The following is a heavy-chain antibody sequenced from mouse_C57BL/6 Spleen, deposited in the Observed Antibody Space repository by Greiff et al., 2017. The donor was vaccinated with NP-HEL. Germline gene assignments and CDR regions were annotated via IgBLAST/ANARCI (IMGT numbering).Heavy chain of an antibody. CDR3: AREWLGYFDV. J-gene: IGHJ1*03. V-gene: IGHV5-16*01. CDR1: GFTFSDYY. D-gene: IGHD2-2*01. CDR2: INYDGSST. Sequence: EVKLVESEGGLVRPGSSMKLSCTASGFTFSDYYMAWVRQVPEKGLEWVANINYDGSSTYYLDSLKSRFIISRDNAKNILYLQMSSLKSEDTATYYCAREWLGYFDVWGTGTTVTVSS.